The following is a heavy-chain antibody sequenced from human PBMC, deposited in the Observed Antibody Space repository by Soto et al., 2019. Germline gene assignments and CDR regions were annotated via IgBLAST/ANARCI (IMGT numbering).Heavy chain of an antibody. J-gene: IGHJ4*02. CDR3: ARHGYSYGMDY. D-gene: IGHD5-18*01. CDR2: IIPIFGTA. CDR1: GGTFSSYA. Sequence: QVQLVQSGAEVKKPGSSVKVSCKASGGTFSSYAISSVRQAPGQGLEWMGGIIPIFGTANYAQKFQGRVTITADEPTRSAGMELSSLRSEDTAVYYCARHGYSYGMDYWGQGTLVTVSS. V-gene: IGHV1-69*01.